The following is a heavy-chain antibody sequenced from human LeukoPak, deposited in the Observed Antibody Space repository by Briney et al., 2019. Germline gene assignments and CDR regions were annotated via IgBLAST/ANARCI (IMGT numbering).Heavy chain of an antibody. J-gene: IGHJ4*02. CDR1: GVSISRYY. Sequence: SETLSLTCSVSGVSISRYYWSWLRQPPGKGLEWIGYIYYSGSTNYNPSLKSRVTISVDTSKNQFSLKLSSVTAADTAVYYCARGKDYFDYWGQGTLVTVSS. V-gene: IGHV4-59*01. CDR2: IYYSGST. CDR3: ARGKDYFDY.